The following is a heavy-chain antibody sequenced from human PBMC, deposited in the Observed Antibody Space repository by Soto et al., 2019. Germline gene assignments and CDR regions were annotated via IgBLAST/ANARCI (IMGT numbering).Heavy chain of an antibody. CDR3: ARAPLYSSTSPVGAFDI. V-gene: IGHV6-1*01. J-gene: IGHJ3*02. D-gene: IGHD6-6*01. CDR1: GDSVSSNSAA. CDR2: TYYRSKWYN. Sequence: SQTLSLTCAISGDSVSSNSAAWNWIRQSPSRGLEWLGRTYYRSKWYNDYAVSVKSRITINPDTSKNQFSLQLNSVTPEDTAVYYCARAPLYSSTSPVGAFDIWGQGTMVTVSS.